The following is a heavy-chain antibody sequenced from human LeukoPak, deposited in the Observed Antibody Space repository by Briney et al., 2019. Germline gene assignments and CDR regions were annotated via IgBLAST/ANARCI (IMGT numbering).Heavy chain of an antibody. CDR1: GFTFSNAW. CDR2: IKSKTDGGTT. J-gene: IGHJ6*03. D-gene: IGHD4-17*01. V-gene: IGHV3-15*01. CDR3: TTGLGDYNYYHYYYMDV. Sequence: GGSLRLSCAASGFTFSNAWMSWVRQAPGKGLEWVGRIKSKTDGGTTDYAAPVKGRFTISRDDSKNTLYLQMNSLKTEDTAVYYCTTGLGDYNYYHYYYMDVWGKGTTATISS.